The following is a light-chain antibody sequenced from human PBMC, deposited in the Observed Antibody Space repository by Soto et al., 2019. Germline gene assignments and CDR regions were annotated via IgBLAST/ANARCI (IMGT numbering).Light chain of an antibody. CDR3: QQYNTYST. J-gene: IGKJ1*01. V-gene: IGKV1-5*03. CDR1: QSISSW. CDR2: KAS. Sequence: DIQMTQSPSTLSASVGDRVTITCRASQSISSWLAWYQQKPGKAPKLLIYKASSLESGVPSRFSGSGSGTEFTLIISSLQPEDVATYYCQQYNTYSTFGQGTKVEIK.